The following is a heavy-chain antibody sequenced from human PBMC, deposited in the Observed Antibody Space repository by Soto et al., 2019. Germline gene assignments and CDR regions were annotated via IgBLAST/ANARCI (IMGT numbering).Heavy chain of an antibody. CDR3: TTDLRGYSYGYYYY. J-gene: IGHJ4*02. CDR2: IKSKTDGGTT. V-gene: IGHV3-15*07. CDR1: GFTFSNAW. Sequence: GGSLRLSCAASGFTFSNAWMNWVRQAPGKGLKWVGRIKSKTDGGTTDYAAPVKGRFTISRDDSKNTLYLQLNSLKTEDTAVYYCTTDLRGYSYGYYYYWGQGTLVTVSS. D-gene: IGHD5-18*01.